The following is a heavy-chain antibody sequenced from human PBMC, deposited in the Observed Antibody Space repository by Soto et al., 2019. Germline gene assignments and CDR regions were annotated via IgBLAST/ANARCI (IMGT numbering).Heavy chain of an antibody. V-gene: IGHV3-73*01. J-gene: IGHJ3*02. CDR1: GFTFSGSA. Sequence: LRLSCVASGFTFSGSAMHWVRQASGKGLEWVGRIRSKANSYATAYAASVKGRFTISRDDSENTAYLQMDSLKTEDTAVYYCTRTSMIVAFDIWGQGTVVTVSS. CDR2: IRSKANSYAT. D-gene: IGHD3-16*01. CDR3: TRTSMIVAFDI.